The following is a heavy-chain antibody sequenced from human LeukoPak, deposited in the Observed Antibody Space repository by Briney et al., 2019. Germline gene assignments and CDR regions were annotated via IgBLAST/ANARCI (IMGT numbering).Heavy chain of an antibody. J-gene: IGHJ5*02. V-gene: IGHV3-30*03. CDR2: ISYDGSNK. CDR1: GFTFSSYG. CDR3: ARWFGGFDP. D-gene: IGHD3-16*01. Sequence: PGGSLRLSCAASGFTFSSYGMHWVRQAPGKGLEWVAVISYDGSNKYYADSVKGRFTISRDNAKNSLYLQMNSLRAEDTAVYYCARWFGGFDPWGQGTLVTVSS.